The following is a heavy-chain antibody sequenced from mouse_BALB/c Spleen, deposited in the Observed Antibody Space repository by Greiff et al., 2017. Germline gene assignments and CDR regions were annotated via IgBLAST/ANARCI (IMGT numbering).Heavy chain of an antibody. D-gene: IGHD2-1*01. J-gene: IGHJ4*01. CDR2: IWSGGST. CDR1: GFSLTSYG. CDR3: ARGADGNYYAMDY. V-gene: IGHV2-2*02. Sequence: VKLQESGPGLVQPSQSLSITCTVSGFSLTSYGVHWVRQSPGKGLEWLGVIWSGGSTDYNAAFISRLSISKDNSKSQVFFKMNSLQANDTAIYYCARGADGNYYAMDYWGQGTSVTVSS.